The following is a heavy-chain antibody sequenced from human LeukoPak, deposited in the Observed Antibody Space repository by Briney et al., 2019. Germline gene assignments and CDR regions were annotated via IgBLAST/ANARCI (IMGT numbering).Heavy chain of an antibody. J-gene: IGHJ4*02. D-gene: IGHD2-2*01. CDR2: ISSSSSYI. Sequence: GGSLRLSCAASGFTFSSYSMNWVRQAPGKGLEWVSSISSSSSYIYYASSVKGRFTISRDNAKNSLYLQMNSLRAEDMAVYYCARGLEYQPLLYNFDYWGQGTLVTVSS. CDR1: GFTFSSYS. V-gene: IGHV3-21*01. CDR3: ARGLEYQPLLYNFDY.